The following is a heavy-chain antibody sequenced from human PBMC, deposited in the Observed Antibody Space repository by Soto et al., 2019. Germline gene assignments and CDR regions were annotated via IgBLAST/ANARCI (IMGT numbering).Heavy chain of an antibody. D-gene: IGHD3-3*01. CDR2: ISAYNGNT. Sequence: ASVKVSCKASGYTFTSYGISWVRQAPGQGLEWMGWISAYNGNTNYAQKLQGRVTMTTDTSTSTAYMELRSLRSDDTAVYYCARDSPDFWSGYRPRYYYYGMDVWGQGTTVTVYS. CDR3: ARDSPDFWSGYRPRYYYYGMDV. J-gene: IGHJ6*02. V-gene: IGHV1-18*04. CDR1: GYTFTSYG.